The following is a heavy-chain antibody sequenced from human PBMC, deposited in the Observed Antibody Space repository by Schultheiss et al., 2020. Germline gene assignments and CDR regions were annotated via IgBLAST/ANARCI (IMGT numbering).Heavy chain of an antibody. Sequence: GGSLRLSCAASGFTFSSYGMHWVRQAPGKGLEWVAVISYDGSNKYYADSVKGRFTISRDNSKNTLYLQMNSLRAEDTAVYYCARECWYQLLWGYFDYWGQGTLVTVSS. CDR3: ARECWYQLLWGYFDY. CDR1: GFTFSSYG. V-gene: IGHV3-30*03. D-gene: IGHD2-2*01. J-gene: IGHJ4*02. CDR2: ISYDGSNK.